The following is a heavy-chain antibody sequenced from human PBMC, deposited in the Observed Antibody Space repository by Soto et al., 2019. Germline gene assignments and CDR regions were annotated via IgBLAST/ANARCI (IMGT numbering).Heavy chain of an antibody. V-gene: IGHV4-39*01. Sequence: PSETLSLTCTVSGGSISSSSYYWGWIRQPPGKGLEWIGSIYYSGSTYYNPSLKSRVTISVDTSKNQFSLKLSSVTAADTAVYYCASLGATDYWGQGTLVTVSS. CDR3: ASLGATDY. CDR1: GGSISSSSYY. CDR2: IYYSGST. J-gene: IGHJ4*02. D-gene: IGHD1-26*01.